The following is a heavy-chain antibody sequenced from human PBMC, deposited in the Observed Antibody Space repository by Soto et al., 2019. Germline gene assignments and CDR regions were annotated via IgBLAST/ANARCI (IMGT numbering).Heavy chain of an antibody. D-gene: IGHD5-12*01. CDR2: ISAYNGNT. J-gene: IGHJ3*02. V-gene: IGHV1-18*01. Sequence: ASVKVSCKASGYTFTSYGISWVRQAPGQGLEWMGWISAYNGNTNYAQKLQGRVTMTTDTSTSTAYMELRSLRSDDTAVYYCAAQSLDFSEMATIGHWSAFDIWGQGTMVTVSS. CDR1: GYTFTSYG. CDR3: AAQSLDFSEMATIGHWSAFDI.